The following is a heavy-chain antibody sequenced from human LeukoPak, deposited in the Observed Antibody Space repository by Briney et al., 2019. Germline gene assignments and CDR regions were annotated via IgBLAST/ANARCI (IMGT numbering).Heavy chain of an antibody. V-gene: IGHV4-4*07. CDR2: IYASGTI. CDR1: DDSISNYY. D-gene: IGHD5-12*01. Sequence: SETLSLTCTASDDSISNYYWSWIRQSAGKQLEWIGRIYASGTIRYNPSLKSRVAMSVDTSKNQFSLKLSSVTAADTAVYFCATGMPGDYDYNCFDSWGQGILVTVSS. J-gene: IGHJ5*01. CDR3: ATGMPGDYDYNCFDS.